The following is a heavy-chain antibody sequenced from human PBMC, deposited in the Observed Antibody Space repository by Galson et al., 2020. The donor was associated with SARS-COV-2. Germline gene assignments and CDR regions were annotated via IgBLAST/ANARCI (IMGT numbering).Heavy chain of an antibody. J-gene: IGHJ4*02. Sequence: ASETLSLTCSVSGGSISSSRDYWAWVRQPPGKGLEWIGSIYYNGRTFYNPSFKSRVTISVNTSKNQFSLKLNSVTAADTAVYYCARDRAVAGTEDYWGQGTLVTVSS. CDR1: GGSISSSRDY. V-gene: IGHV4-39*07. CDR2: IYYNGRT. D-gene: IGHD6-19*01. CDR3: ARDRAVAGTEDY.